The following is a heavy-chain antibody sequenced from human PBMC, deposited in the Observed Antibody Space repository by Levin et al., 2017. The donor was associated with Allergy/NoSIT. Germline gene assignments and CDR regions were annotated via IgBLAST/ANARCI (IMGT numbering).Heavy chain of an antibody. CDR3: AREDTTGGGFDI. CDR2: INHSGST. V-gene: IGHV4-34*01. D-gene: IGHD2-8*02. CDR1: DRSFSDYY. Sequence: TSETLSLTCTVYDRSFSDYYYNWIRQPPGEGLEWFGEINHSGSTNYNSSLRGRVVISVDTSRNQFSLRLSSVTAADTAVYFCAREDTTGGGFDIWGQGTMVTVSS. J-gene: IGHJ3*02.